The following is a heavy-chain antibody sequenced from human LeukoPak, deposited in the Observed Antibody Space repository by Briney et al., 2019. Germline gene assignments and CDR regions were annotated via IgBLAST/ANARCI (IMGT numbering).Heavy chain of an antibody. CDR3: AIQAVGAISDY. J-gene: IGHJ4*02. D-gene: IGHD1-26*01. V-gene: IGHV1-69*04. CDR2: IIPILGIA. CDR1: GGTFSSYA. Sequence: ASVKVSCKASGGTFSSYAISWVRQAPGQGLEWMGRIIPILGIANYAQKFQGRVTITADKSTSTAYMELSSLRSEDTAVYYCAIQAVGAISDYWGQGTLVTVSS.